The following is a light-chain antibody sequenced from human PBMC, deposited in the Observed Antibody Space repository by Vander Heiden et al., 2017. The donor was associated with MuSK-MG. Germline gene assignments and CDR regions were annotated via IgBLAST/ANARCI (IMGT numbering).Light chain of an antibody. J-gene: IGKJ4*01. CDR2: AAS. CDR3: QQCDSLPLT. CDR1: QSIGTY. Sequence: DIQMTQSPSSLSASVGDRVTITCRASQSIGTYLNWYHQKPGKAPKFLIYAASNLESGVPSRFSGSGSGTDFTLTVSNLQPEDFATYYCQQCDSLPLTFGGGTRVEMK. V-gene: IGKV1-39*01.